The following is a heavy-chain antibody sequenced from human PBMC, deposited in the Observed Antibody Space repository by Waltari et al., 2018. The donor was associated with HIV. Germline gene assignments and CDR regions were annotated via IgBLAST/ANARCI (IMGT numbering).Heavy chain of an antibody. CDR1: GFRFGYYS. Sequence: DVQLVESGGGLVKPGGSLRLACAGHGFRFGYYSMNWVRQAPGKGLEWFSSISRDIRYIYYADPVKGRFTISRDNARNSLFLQMNSLRADDTAVYYCVRGGEGTYGDYWGQGTLVTVSS. D-gene: IGHD3-16*01. J-gene: IGHJ4*02. V-gene: IGHV3-21*01. CDR3: VRGGEGTYGDY. CDR2: ISRDIRYI.